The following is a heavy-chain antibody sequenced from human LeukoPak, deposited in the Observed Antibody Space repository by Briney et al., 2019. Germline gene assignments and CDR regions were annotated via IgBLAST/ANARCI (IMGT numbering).Heavy chain of an antibody. Sequence: GGSLRLSCAASGLTVSSNSMRWVSQAPGKGLECVSVIYSDGDIFYADSVKGRFTISRDNSKNTVYLQMNNLRAEDTAVYFCARDRGTSGYIFDYWGRGTLVTVSS. CDR2: IYSDGDI. J-gene: IGHJ4*02. CDR3: ARDRGTSGYIFDY. CDR1: GLTVSSNS. D-gene: IGHD3-22*01. V-gene: IGHV3-53*01.